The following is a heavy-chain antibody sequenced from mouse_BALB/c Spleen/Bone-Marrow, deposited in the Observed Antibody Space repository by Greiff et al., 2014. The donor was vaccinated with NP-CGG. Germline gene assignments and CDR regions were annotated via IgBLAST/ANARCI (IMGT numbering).Heavy chain of an antibody. CDR1: GYTFTSYT. Sequence: VQLQQSGAELARPGASVKMSCKASGYTFTSYTMHWVKQRPGQGLEWIGYINPSSGYTNYNQKFKDKATLTADKPSSTAYMQLSSLTSEDSAVYYCALANWDIGGPFAYWGQGTLVPVPA. V-gene: IGHV1-4*01. D-gene: IGHD4-1*01. J-gene: IGHJ3*01. CDR2: INPSSGYT. CDR3: ALANWDIGGPFAY.